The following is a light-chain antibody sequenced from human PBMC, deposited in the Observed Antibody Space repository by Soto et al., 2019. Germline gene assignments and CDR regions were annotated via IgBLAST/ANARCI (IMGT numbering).Light chain of an antibody. J-gene: IGLJ1*01. Sequence: QSALTQPASVSGSPGQSITISCTGTSSDVGGYNYVSWYQQHPGKAPKLMIYEVSNRPSGVSNRFSGSKSGNTASLTISGLQAEDEADYYCSSYTSSSLYVLGTGTKLNV. V-gene: IGLV2-14*01. CDR2: EVS. CDR3: SSYTSSSLYV. CDR1: SSDVGGYNY.